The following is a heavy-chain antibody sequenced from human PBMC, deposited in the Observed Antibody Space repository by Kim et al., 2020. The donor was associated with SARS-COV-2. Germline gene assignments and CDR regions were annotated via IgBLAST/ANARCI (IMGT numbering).Heavy chain of an antibody. D-gene: IGHD1-1*01. Sequence: SVKVSCKASGGTFSSYAISWVRQAPGQGLEWMGGIIPIFGTANYAQKFQGRVTITADESTSTAYMELSSLRSEDTAGYYCARAGGRRPVRGRFDPWGQGTLVTVSS. V-gene: IGHV1-69*13. J-gene: IGHJ5*02. CDR3: ARAGGRRPVRGRFDP. CDR2: IIPIFGTA. CDR1: GGTFSSYA.